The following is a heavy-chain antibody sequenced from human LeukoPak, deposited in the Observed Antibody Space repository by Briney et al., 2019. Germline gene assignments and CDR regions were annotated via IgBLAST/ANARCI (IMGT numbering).Heavy chain of an antibody. CDR1: GFTFSNAW. V-gene: IGHV3-15*01. J-gene: IGHJ4*02. CDR3: TTFYEYSSPED. CDR2: IKSKTDGGTT. D-gene: IGHD6-6*01. Sequence: GMSLRLSCAASGFTFSNAWMSWVRQAPGKGLEWVGRIKSKTDGGTTDYAAPVKGRFTISRDDSKNTLYLQMNSLKTEDTAVYYCTTFYEYSSPEDWGQGALVTVSS.